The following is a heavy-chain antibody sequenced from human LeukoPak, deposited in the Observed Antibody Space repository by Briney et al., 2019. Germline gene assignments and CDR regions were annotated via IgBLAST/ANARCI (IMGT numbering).Heavy chain of an antibody. CDR2: ISGSGGST. D-gene: IGHD1-26*01. CDR3: GRDYDLKWECELLRGRERNFDY. Sequence: GGSLRLSCAASGFTFSSYAMSWVRQAPGKGLEWVSAISGSGGSTYYADSVKGRFTISRDNSKNTLYLQMNSLRAEDTAVYYWGRDYDLKWECELLRGRERNFDYWGQGTLVSVSS. V-gene: IGHV3-23*01. J-gene: IGHJ4*02. CDR1: GFTFSSYA.